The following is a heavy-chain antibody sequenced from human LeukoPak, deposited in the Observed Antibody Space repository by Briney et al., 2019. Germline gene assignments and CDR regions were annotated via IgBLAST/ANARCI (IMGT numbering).Heavy chain of an antibody. V-gene: IGHV1-24*01. CDR1: GYTLTELS. D-gene: IGHD6-19*01. J-gene: IGHJ6*03. Sequence: ASVKVSCKVSGYTLTELSMHWARQAPGKGLEWMGGFDPEDGETIYAQKFQGRVTMTEDTSTDTAYMELSSLRSEDTAVYYCATSPGSGWSYYYYYMDVWGKGTTVTVSS. CDR3: ATSPGSGWSYYYYYMDV. CDR2: FDPEDGET.